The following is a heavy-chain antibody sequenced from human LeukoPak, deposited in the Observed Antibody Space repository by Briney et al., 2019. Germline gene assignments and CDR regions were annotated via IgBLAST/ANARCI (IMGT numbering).Heavy chain of an antibody. CDR2: ISSSSSYI. Sequence: PGGSLRLSCAASGFTFSSYSMNWVRQAPGKGLEWVSSISSSSSYIYYADSVKGRFTISRDNAKNSLYLQMYSLRAEDTAVYYCARVRFVATAFDIWGQGTMVTVSS. V-gene: IGHV3-21*01. CDR1: GFTFSSYS. J-gene: IGHJ3*02. CDR3: ARVRFVATAFDI. D-gene: IGHD3-16*01.